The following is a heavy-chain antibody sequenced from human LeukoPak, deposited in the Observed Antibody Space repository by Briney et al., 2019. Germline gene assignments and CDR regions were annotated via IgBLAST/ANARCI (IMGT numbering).Heavy chain of an antibody. CDR2: IYYSGST. J-gene: IGHJ4*02. CDR3: ARSKGYSSASSLGGY. Sequence: SETLSLTCTVSGGSISSSSYYWSWIRQPPGKGLEWIGYIYYSGSTNYNPSLKSRVTMSVDTSKNQFSLKLSSVTAADTAVYYCARSKGYSSASSLGGYWGQGTLVTVSS. D-gene: IGHD6-25*01. V-gene: IGHV4-61*05. CDR1: GGSISSSSYY.